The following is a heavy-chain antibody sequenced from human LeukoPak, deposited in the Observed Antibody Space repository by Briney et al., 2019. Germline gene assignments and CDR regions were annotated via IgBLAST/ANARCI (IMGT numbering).Heavy chain of an antibody. CDR3: ARADRREGFDP. Sequence: ASVTVSCKASGYTFTSYAMHWVRQAPGQRLEWMGWINAGNGNTKYSQKFQGRVTITRDTSASTAYMELSSLRSEDTAVYYCARADRREGFDPWGQGTLVTVSS. CDR2: INAGNGNT. CDR1: GYTFTSYA. V-gene: IGHV1-3*01. J-gene: IGHJ5*02.